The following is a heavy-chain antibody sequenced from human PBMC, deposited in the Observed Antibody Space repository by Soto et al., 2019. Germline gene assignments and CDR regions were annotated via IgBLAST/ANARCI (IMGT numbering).Heavy chain of an antibody. CDR1: GYSFTTYG. D-gene: IGHD2-15*01. V-gene: IGHV1-18*01. Sequence: VSVKVSWKASGYSFTTYGISWVRQAPGQGLEWMGWISTYNGDTDYAQSLQGRVIMTTDTSTTTAYMELRSLRSDDTAVYYCAREGSRPYYYYGMDVWGQGTTVTVSS. CDR3: AREGSRPYYYYGMDV. CDR2: ISTYNGDT. J-gene: IGHJ6*02.